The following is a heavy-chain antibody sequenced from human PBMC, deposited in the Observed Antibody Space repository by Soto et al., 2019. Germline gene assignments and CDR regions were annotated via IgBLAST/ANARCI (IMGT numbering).Heavy chain of an antibody. D-gene: IGHD6-13*01. CDR3: ARGSSAGKGSPPDF. CDR2: ISGSGGST. CDR1: GFTFSSFA. J-gene: IGHJ4*02. Sequence: GGPLRLSCAASGFTFSSFAMSWVRQAPGKGLDWVSAISGSGGSTYSADSVKGRFTISRDNSKNTLYLQMSSLRAEDTAVYYCARGSSAGKGSPPDFWGQG. V-gene: IGHV3-23*01.